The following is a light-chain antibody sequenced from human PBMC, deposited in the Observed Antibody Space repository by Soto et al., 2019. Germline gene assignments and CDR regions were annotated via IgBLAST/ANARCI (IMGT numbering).Light chain of an antibody. Sequence: EIVLTQSPATLSLSPGERATHSCRASQSVSSYLAWYQQKPGQAPRLLIYDASARATGIPARFSGSGSGTDFTLTISSLEPEDFAVYYCQQRSNWPGTFGQGTKLEIK. J-gene: IGKJ2*01. CDR2: DAS. CDR3: QQRSNWPGT. V-gene: IGKV3-11*01. CDR1: QSVSSY.